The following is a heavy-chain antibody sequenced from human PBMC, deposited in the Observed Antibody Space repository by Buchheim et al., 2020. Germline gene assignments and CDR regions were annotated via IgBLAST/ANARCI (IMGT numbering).Heavy chain of an antibody. J-gene: IGHJ6*02. V-gene: IGHV3-23*01. Sequence: EVQLLESGGGLVQPGGSLRLLCALSRLTLSSYAMIWVRQAPGKGLEWVSTICGSGNSTYHTHSVQGRFTISRDNSKNTLYLQMNSLRAEDTAVYYCAKGVGATSSYGMDVWGQGTT. D-gene: IGHD1-26*01. CDR1: RLTLSSYA. CDR2: ICGSGNST. CDR3: AKGVGATSSYGMDV.